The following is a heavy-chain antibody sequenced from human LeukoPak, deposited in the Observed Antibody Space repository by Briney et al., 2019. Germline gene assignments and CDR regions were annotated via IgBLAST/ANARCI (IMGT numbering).Heavy chain of an antibody. V-gene: IGHV4-34*01. CDR2: INHSGST. D-gene: IGHD3-10*01. CDR1: SGSFSGYY. Sequence: PSETLSLTCAVYSGSFSGYYWSWIRQPPGKGLEWIGEINHSGSTNYNPSLKSRVTISVDTSKNQFSLKLSSVTAADTAVYYCARGDTPDYGSGSQHYDYWGQGTLVTVSS. J-gene: IGHJ4*02. CDR3: ARGDTPDYGSGSQHYDY.